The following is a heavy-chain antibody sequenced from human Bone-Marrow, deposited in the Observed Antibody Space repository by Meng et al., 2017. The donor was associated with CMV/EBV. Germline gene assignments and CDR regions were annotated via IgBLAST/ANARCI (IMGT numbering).Heavy chain of an antibody. V-gene: IGHV1-3*02. J-gene: IGHJ4*02. CDR3: ARTEAHYNWNDY. Sequence: ASVKVSCKASGYTFTSYAMHWVRQAPGQRLEWMGWSNAGNGNTKYSQEFQGRVTITRDTSASTAYMELRSLRSDDTAVYYCARTEAHYNWNDYWGQGTLVTVSS. CDR2: SNAGNGNT. CDR1: GYTFTSYA. D-gene: IGHD1-1*01.